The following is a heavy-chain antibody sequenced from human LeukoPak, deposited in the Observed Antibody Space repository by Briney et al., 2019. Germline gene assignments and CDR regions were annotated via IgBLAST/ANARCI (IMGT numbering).Heavy chain of an antibody. J-gene: IGHJ6*03. V-gene: IGHV1-8*01. CDR1: GYTFTSYD. D-gene: IGHD3-22*01. CDR3: ARGSGYYDSSGYYYGYYYYYMDV. CDR2: MNPNSGNT. Sequence: GASVKVSCKASGYTFTSYDINWVRQATGQGLEWMGWMNPNSGNTGYAQKFQGRVTMTRNTSISTAYMELSSLRSEDTAVYYCARGSGYYDSSGYYYGYYYYYMDVWGKGTTVTISS.